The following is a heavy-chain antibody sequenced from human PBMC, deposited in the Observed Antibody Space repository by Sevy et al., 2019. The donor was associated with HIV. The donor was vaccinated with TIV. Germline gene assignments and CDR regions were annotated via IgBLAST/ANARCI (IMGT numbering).Heavy chain of an antibody. CDR1: GGTFSSYA. CDR3: ARDQGGIAAAGTVFDP. V-gene: IGHV1-69*13. D-gene: IGHD6-13*01. J-gene: IGHJ5*02. Sequence: ASVKVSCKASGGTFSSYAISWVRQAPGQGLEWMGRIIPIFGTANYAQKFQGRVTITADESTSTAYMELSSLRSEDTAVYYCARDQGGIAAAGTVFDPWGQGTLVTVSS. CDR2: IIPIFGTA.